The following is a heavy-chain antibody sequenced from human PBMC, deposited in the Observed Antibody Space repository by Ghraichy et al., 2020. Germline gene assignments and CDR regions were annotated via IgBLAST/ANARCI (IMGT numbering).Heavy chain of an antibody. Sequence: GGSLRLSCAASGFTVSSNYMSWVRQAPGKGLEWVSVIYSGGSTYYADSVKGRFTISRDNSKNTLYLQMNSLRAEDTAVYYCARDWPTPYYDSSGYFYYYGMDVWGQGTTVTVSS. CDR3: ARDWPTPYYDSSGYFYYYGMDV. D-gene: IGHD3-22*01. V-gene: IGHV3-66*01. J-gene: IGHJ6*02. CDR2: IYSGGST. CDR1: GFTVSSNY.